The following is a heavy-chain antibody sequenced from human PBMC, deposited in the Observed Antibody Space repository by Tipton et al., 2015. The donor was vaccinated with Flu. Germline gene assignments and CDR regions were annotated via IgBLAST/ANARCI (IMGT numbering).Heavy chain of an antibody. CDR3: ATLTGDDY. CDR1: GFTFSSYE. J-gene: IGHJ4*02. Sequence: GSLRLSCAASGFTFSSYEMNWVRQAPGKGLEWLSYISSSGNTISYADSARGRFTIPRDNAKNSLYLQLNSLRAEDTAVYYCATLTGDDYWGQGNLVTVSS. V-gene: IGHV3-48*03. D-gene: IGHD7-27*01. CDR2: ISSSGNTI.